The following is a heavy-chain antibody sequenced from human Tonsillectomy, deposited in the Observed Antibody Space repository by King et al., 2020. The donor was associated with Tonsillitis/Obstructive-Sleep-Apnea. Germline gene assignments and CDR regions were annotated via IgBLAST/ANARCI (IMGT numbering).Heavy chain of an antibody. D-gene: IGHD3-10*01. CDR1: GFVFSNAW. CDR3: TTYYYGSGSYPLDY. J-gene: IGHJ4*02. Sequence: VQLVESGGGLVKPGGSLRLSCAASGFVFSNAWMSWVRQAPGKGLEWVGHIKSKTSGGTTDYAAPVKGRFTISRDDAKTTLFLPMNSLKSEDTAVYYCTTYYYGSGSYPLDYWGQGTLVTVSS. CDR2: IKSKTSGGTT. V-gene: IGHV3-15*01.